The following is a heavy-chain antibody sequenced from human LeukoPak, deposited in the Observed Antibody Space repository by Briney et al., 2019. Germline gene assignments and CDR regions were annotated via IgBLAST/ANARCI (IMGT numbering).Heavy chain of an antibody. Sequence: ASVNVSFKSSAYTFTIYGISWVRQAPGQGLEWMGWISAYNGNTNYAQKLQGRVTMTTDTSTSTAYMELGSLRSDDTAVSYCASDWGSGGTYYDYVGGSYRYYFDYWGQGTLVTVSS. J-gene: IGHJ4*02. CDR2: ISAYNGNT. CDR1: AYTFTIYG. D-gene: IGHD3-16*02. CDR3: ASDWGSGGTYYDYVGGSYRYYFDY. V-gene: IGHV1-18*01.